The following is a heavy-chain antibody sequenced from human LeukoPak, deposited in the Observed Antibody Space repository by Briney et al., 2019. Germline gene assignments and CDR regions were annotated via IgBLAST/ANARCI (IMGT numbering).Heavy chain of an antibody. CDR1: GGTFSSYA. D-gene: IGHD6-13*01. V-gene: IGHV1-69*13. CDR2: IIPIFGTA. Sequence: SVKVSCKASGGTFSSYAISWVRQAPGQGLEWMGGIIPIFGTANYAQKFQGRATITADESTSTAYMELSSLRSEDTAVYYCARDLAAAGPGGVDYWGQGTLVTVSS. CDR3: ARDLAAAGPGGVDY. J-gene: IGHJ4*02.